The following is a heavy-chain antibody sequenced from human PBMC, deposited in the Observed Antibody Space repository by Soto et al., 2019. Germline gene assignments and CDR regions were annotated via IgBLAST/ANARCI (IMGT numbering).Heavy chain of an antibody. V-gene: IGHV1-18*04. CDR3: ARDGRRVSDLDFDF. CDR2: ISTYNGET. D-gene: IGHD2-21*01. J-gene: IGHJ4*02. CDR1: GYTFSTYG. Sequence: QVKLVQSGTEVRKPGASVKVSCKSSGYTFSTYGISWVRQAPGQGLEWMGRISTYNGETTYAQRFQGRVILTTDTSTSTIYMGMTSLRSDDTAVYYCARDGRRVSDLDFDFWGQGTLLTVSS.